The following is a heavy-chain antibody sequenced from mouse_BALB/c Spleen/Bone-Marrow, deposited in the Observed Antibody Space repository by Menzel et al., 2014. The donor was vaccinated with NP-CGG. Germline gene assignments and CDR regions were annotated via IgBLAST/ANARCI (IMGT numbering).Heavy chain of an antibody. Sequence: VKLQESGPGLVAPSQSLSITCTVSGFSLTSYGVHWVRQPPGKGPEWLGVIWAGGSTNYNSALMSRLSISKDNSKSQVFLKMNSLQTDDTAMYYCARVIRYESYFDYWGQGTTLTVSS. CDR3: ARVIRYESYFDY. V-gene: IGHV2-9*02. J-gene: IGHJ2*01. CDR1: GFSLTSYG. CDR2: IWAGGST. D-gene: IGHD2-14*01.